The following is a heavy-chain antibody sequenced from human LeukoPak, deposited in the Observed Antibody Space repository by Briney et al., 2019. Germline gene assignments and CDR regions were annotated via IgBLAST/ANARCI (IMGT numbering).Heavy chain of an antibody. CDR3: ARVRDGYNDAYDI. D-gene: IGHD5-24*01. V-gene: IGHV1-46*01. CDR2: INPSGGSA. Sequence: ASVKVSCKASGYTFTSYYMHWVRQAPGQGLEWMGIINPSGGSASYAQKFQGRVTMTRDMSTSTVYMELSSVRSEDTAVYYCARVRDGYNDAYDIWGQGTMVTVHS. J-gene: IGHJ3*02. CDR1: GYTFTSYY.